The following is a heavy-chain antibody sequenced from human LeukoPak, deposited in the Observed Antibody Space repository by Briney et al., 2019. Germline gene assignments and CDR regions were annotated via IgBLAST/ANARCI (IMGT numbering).Heavy chain of an antibody. J-gene: IGHJ6*03. CDR1: GGSFSGYY. Sequence: SETLSLTCAVYGGSFSGYYWSWIRQPPGEGLEWIGEINHSGSTNYNPSLKSRVTISVDTSKNQFSLKLSSVTAADTAVYYCARGPDSSGYYSLKRYYYYMDVWGKGTTVTVSS. D-gene: IGHD3-22*01. CDR3: ARGPDSSGYYSLKRYYYYMDV. CDR2: INHSGST. V-gene: IGHV4-34*01.